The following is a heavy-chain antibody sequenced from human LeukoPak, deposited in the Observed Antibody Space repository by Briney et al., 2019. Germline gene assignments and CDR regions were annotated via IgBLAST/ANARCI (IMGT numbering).Heavy chain of an antibody. D-gene: IGHD6-19*01. CDR2: MNPNSGNT. CDR3: ARGASSGWSDAFDI. V-gene: IGHV1-8*01. J-gene: IGHJ3*02. CDR1: GYTFTTYD. Sequence: ASVKVSCKASGYTFTTYDINWVRQATGQGLEWMGWMNPNSGNTGYAQKFQGRVTMTRNTSISTAYIELSSLRSEDTAVYYCARGASSGWSDAFDIWGQGTMVTVSS.